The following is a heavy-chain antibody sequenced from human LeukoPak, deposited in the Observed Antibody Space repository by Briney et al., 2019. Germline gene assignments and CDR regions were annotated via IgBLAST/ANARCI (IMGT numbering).Heavy chain of an antibody. D-gene: IGHD1-26*01. V-gene: IGHV3-21*01. CDR3: ARDMYSGSYLYYFDY. Sequence: GGSLRLSCAASGFTFSSYSMNWVRQAPGKGLEWVSSISSSSSHIYYADSVKGRFTISRDNAKDSLYLQMNSLRAEDTAVYYCARDMYSGSYLYYFDYWGQGTLVTVSS. CDR1: GFTFSSYS. CDR2: ISSSSSHI. J-gene: IGHJ4*02.